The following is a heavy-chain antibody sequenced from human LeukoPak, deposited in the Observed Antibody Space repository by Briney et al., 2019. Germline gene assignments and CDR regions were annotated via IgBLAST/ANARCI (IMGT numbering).Heavy chain of an antibody. Sequence: GGSLRLSCAASGFTFSSYAMSWVRQAPGKGLEWVSAISGSGGSTYYADSVKGRFTISRDNSKNTLYLQMNSLRAEDTAVYYCAKLRYFDWFSKYNWFDPWGQGTLVTVSS. J-gene: IGHJ5*02. D-gene: IGHD3-9*01. CDR2: ISGSGGST. V-gene: IGHV3-23*01. CDR3: AKLRYFDWFSKYNWFDP. CDR1: GFTFSSYA.